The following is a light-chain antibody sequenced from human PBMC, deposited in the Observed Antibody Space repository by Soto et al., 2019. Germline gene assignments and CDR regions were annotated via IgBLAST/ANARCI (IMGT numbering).Light chain of an antibody. CDR3: SSYRSSSLV. CDR2: EVS. Sequence: QSALTQPASVSGSPGQSITISCTGTSRDVGGYNYVSWYQQHPGKAPKLMIYEVSNRPSGVSNRFSRSKSGNTASLTISGLQAEDEADYYCSSYRSSSLVFGGGTNLTVL. CDR1: SRDVGGYNY. J-gene: IGLJ2*01. V-gene: IGLV2-14*01.